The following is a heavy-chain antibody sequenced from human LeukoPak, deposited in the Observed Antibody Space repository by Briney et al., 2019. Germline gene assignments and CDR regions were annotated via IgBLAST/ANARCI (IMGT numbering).Heavy chain of an antibody. Sequence: PGGSLRLSCAAPGFTFSSFWMSWVRQAPGKGLEWVASIKHDGSGKYYVDSVKGRFTISRDNAKNSLFLQIDSLRAEDTAVYYCARTMQLGDYWGQGTLVTVSS. CDR2: IKHDGSGK. CDR3: ARTMQLGDY. J-gene: IGHJ4*02. CDR1: GFTFSSFW. V-gene: IGHV3-7*04. D-gene: IGHD6-13*01.